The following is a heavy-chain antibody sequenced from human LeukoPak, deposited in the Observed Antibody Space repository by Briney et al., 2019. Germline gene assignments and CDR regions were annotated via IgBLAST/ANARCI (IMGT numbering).Heavy chain of an antibody. CDR2: INHSGST. CDR3: ARDLLLWFGELLSGGDY. Sequence: RASETLSLTCAVYGGSFSGYYWSWIRQPPGKGLEWIGEINHSGSTNYNPSLKSRVTISVDTSKNQFSLKLSSVTAADTAVYYCARDLLLWFGELLSGGDYWGQGTLVTVSS. D-gene: IGHD3-10*01. V-gene: IGHV4-34*01. CDR1: GGSFSGYY. J-gene: IGHJ4*02.